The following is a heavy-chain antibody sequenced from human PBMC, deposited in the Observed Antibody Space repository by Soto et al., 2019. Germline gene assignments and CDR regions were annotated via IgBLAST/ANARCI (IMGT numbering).Heavy chain of an antibody. CDR3: ARDLSIYDSSGDYSQAPRGIFDY. CDR2: ISSSGSTI. V-gene: IGHV3-11*01. D-gene: IGHD3-22*01. CDR1: GFTFSDYY. J-gene: IGHJ4*02. Sequence: QVQLVESGGGLVKPGGSLRLSCAASGFTFSDYYMSWIRQAPGKGLEWVSYISSSGSTIYYADSVKGRFTISRDNAKNALYLQMNSLRAEGTAVYYCARDLSIYDSSGDYSQAPRGIFDYWGQGTLVTVSS.